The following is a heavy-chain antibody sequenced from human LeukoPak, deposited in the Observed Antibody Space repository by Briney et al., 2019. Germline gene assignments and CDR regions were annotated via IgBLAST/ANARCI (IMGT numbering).Heavy chain of an antibody. Sequence: ASVKVSCKASGGTFSSYAISWVRQAPGQGLEWMGRIIPVFGTANYAQKFQGRVTITTDESTSTAYMELSSLRSEDTAVYYCARVDTAMGVYWGRGTLVTVSS. CDR1: GGTFSSYA. CDR3: ARVDTAMGVY. D-gene: IGHD5-18*01. V-gene: IGHV1-69*05. CDR2: IIPVFGTA. J-gene: IGHJ4*02.